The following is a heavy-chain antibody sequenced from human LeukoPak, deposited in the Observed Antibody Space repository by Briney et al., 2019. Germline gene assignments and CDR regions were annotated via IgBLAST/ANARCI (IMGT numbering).Heavy chain of an antibody. CDR2: INSGGSTK. V-gene: IGHV3-48*03. J-gene: IGHJ5*02. Sequence: GGSLRLSCAASGFSFSSSEMNWVRQAPGKGPEWVSHINSGGSTKYYADSVRGRFTISRDNSKNTLYLQMNSLRAEDSAIYYCARAQTFYYDTSGFGLDPWGQGTLVTVSS. D-gene: IGHD3-22*01. CDR3: ARAQTFYYDTSGFGLDP. CDR1: GFSFSSSE.